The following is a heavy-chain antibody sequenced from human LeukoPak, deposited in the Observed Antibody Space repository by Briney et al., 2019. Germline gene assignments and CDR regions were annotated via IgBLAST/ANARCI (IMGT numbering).Heavy chain of an antibody. CDR2: IKQDGSEK. Sequence: GGSLRLSCAASGFTFSSYWMSWVRQAPGKGLEWVANIKQDGSEKYYVDSVKGRFTISRDNAKNSLYLQMNSLRAEDTAVYYCARVGSSWTFGWFDPWGQGTLVTVSS. CDR1: GFTFSSYW. V-gene: IGHV3-7*01. D-gene: IGHD6-13*01. CDR3: ARVGSSWTFGWFDP. J-gene: IGHJ5*02.